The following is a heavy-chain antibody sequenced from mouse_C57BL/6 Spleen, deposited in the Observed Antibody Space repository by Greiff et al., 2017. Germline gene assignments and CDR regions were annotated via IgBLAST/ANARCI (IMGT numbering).Heavy chain of an antibody. CDR1: GFTFSSYA. Sequence: EVQGVESGGGLVKPGGSLKLSCAASGFTFSSYAMSWVRQTPEKRLEWVATISDGGSYTYYPDNVQGRFTISRDNAKKNLYLQMSQLKSEYTAMYYCAREYYGSSYDYWGQGTTLTVSS. D-gene: IGHD1-1*01. CDR3: AREYYGSSYDY. V-gene: IGHV5-4*01. J-gene: IGHJ2*01. CDR2: ISDGGSYT.